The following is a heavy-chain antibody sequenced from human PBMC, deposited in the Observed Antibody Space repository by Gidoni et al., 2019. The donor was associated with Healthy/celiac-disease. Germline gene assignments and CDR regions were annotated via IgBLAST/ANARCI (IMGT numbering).Heavy chain of an antibody. V-gene: IGHV1-18*01. J-gene: IGHJ4*02. CDR3: ASSRYYDSSGYYRTLDY. CDR1: GYTFTSYG. CDR2: ISAYNGNT. D-gene: IGHD3-22*01. Sequence: QVQLVQSGAEVKKPGASVKVSCKVSGYTFTSYGISWVRQAPGQGLEWMGWISAYNGNTNYAQKLQGRVTMTTDTSTSTAYMELRSLRSDDTAVYYCASSRYYDSSGYYRTLDYWGQGTLVTVSS.